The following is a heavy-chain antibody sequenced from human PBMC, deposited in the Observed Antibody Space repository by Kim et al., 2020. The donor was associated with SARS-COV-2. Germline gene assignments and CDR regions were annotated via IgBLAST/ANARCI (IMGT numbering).Heavy chain of an antibody. V-gene: IGHV4-59*01. J-gene: IGHJ4*02. D-gene: IGHD6-13*01. CDR2: IYYSGST. CDR3: ARESAAAFDY. CDR1: GGSISSYY. Sequence: SQTLSLTCTVSGGSISSYYWSWIRQPPGKGLEWIGYIYYSGSTNYNPSLKSRVTISVDTSKNQFSLKLSSVTAADTAVYYCARESAAAFDYWGQGTLVTVSS.